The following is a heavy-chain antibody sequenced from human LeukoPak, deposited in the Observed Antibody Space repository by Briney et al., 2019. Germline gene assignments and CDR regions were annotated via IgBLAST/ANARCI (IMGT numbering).Heavy chain of an antibody. V-gene: IGHV3-11*04. D-gene: IGHD6-6*01. Sequence: PGGSLILPCAASGFTFSDHYMSWIRQAPGKGLEWASYISNDGTTIKYADSVKGRFTVSRDNAKNSLYLQMNSLRVEDTAVYYCVRTARLSDYWGQGSLVPVSS. CDR1: GFTFSDHY. J-gene: IGHJ4*02. CDR3: VRTARLSDY. CDR2: ISNDGTTI.